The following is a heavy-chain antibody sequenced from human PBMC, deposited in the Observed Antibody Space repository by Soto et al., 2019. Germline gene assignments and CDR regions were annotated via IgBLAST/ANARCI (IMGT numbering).Heavy chain of an antibody. D-gene: IGHD1-26*01. CDR1: GFTFSSYG. V-gene: IGHV3-30*18. J-gene: IGHJ4*02. CDR3: AKEWGLSGSYYISSSYYVDY. CDR2: ISYDGSNT. Sequence: QVQLVESGGGVVQPGRSLRLSCVASGFTFSSYGMHWVRQAPGKGLEWVAIISYDGSNTYYADSVKGRFTISGENYKNTLYLQMNSLIAEDTSVYYCAKEWGLSGSYYISSSYYVDYWGQGTLVTVSS.